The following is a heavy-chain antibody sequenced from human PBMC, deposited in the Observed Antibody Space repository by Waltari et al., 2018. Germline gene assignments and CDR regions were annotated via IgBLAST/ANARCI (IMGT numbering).Heavy chain of an antibody. CDR2: IRYDGSNK. D-gene: IGHD6-13*01. CDR3: AKDVVAAWEGYYFDY. CDR1: GFTFSSYG. J-gene: IGHJ4*02. V-gene: IGHV3-30*02. Sequence: QVQLVESGGGVVQPGGSLRLSCAASGFTFSSYGMHWVRQAPGKGLEWVAFIRYDGSNKYYADSVKGRFTISRDNSKNTLYLQMNSLRAEDTAVYYCAKDVVAAWEGYYFDYWGQGTLVTVSS.